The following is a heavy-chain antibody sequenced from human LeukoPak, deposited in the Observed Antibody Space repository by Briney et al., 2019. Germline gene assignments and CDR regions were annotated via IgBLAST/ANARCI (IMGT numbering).Heavy chain of an antibody. V-gene: IGHV3-21*01. Sequence: GGSLRLSCAASGFTFSSYWMSWVRQAPGKGLEWVSSISSSSSYIYYADSVKGRFTISRDNAKNSLYLQMNSLRAEDTAVYYCARLYDILTGYCDYWRQGTLVTVSS. CDR1: GFTFSSYW. CDR2: ISSSSSYI. J-gene: IGHJ4*02. D-gene: IGHD3-9*01. CDR3: ARLYDILTGYCDY.